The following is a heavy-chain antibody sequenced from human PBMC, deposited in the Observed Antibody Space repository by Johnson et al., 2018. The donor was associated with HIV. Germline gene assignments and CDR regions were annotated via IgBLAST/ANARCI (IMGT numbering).Heavy chain of an antibody. D-gene: IGHD2-15*01. CDR1: GFTFDDYA. CDR3: VRGIVVVVAAGRADAFDI. J-gene: IGHJ3*02. CDR2: ISWNSGNT. Sequence: VQLVESGGGLVQPGRSLRLSCAASGFTFDDYAMHWVRQAPGKGLEWVSGISWNSGNTGYADAVKGRFTISRDNAKNSLYLQMNSLRAEDTALYYCVRGIVVVVAAGRADAFDIWGQGTMVTVSS. V-gene: IGHV3-9*01.